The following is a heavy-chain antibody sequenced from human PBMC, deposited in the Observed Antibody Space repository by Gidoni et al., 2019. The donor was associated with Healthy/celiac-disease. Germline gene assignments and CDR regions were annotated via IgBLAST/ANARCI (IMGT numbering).Heavy chain of an antibody. CDR3: ARAVYYGSGSYYLGAFDI. CDR1: GFTVSSNY. CDR2: IYSGGST. Sequence: EVQLVESGGGLVQPGGSLRLSCAASGFTVSSNYMSWVRQAPGKGLEWVSVIYSGGSTYYADSVKGRFTISRDNSKNTLYLQMNSLRAEDTAVYYCARAVYYGSGSYYLGAFDIWGQGTMVTVSS. J-gene: IGHJ3*02. D-gene: IGHD3-10*01. V-gene: IGHV3-66*01.